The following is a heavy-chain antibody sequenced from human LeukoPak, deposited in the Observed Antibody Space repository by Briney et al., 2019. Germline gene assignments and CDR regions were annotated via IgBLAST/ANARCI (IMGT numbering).Heavy chain of an antibody. CDR3: ARDSWSSVQLWRVVAFDI. CDR1: GGSISSSSYY. J-gene: IGHJ3*02. Sequence: PSETLSLTCTVSGGSISSSSYYWGWIRQPPGKGLEWIGSIYYSGSAYYNPSLKSRVTISVDTSKNQFSLKLSSVTAADTAVYYCARDSWSSVQLWRVVAFDIWGQGTMVTVSS. D-gene: IGHD5-18*01. CDR2: IYYSGSA. V-gene: IGHV4-39*07.